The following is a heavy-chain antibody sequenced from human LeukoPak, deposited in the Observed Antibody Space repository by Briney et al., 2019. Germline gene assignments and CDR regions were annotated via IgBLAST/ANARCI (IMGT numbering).Heavy chain of an antibody. CDR2: IYYSGST. CDR3: ARGRTSIAVAGTAIYYYYGMDV. D-gene: IGHD6-19*01. J-gene: IGHJ6*02. Sequence: PSETLSLTCTVSGGSVSSGSYYWSWIRQPPGKGLEWIGYIYYSGSTNYNPSLKSRVTISVDTSKNQFSLKLSSVTAADTAVYYCARGRTSIAVAGTAIYYYYGMDVWGQGTTVTVSS. V-gene: IGHV4-61*01. CDR1: GGSVSSGSYY.